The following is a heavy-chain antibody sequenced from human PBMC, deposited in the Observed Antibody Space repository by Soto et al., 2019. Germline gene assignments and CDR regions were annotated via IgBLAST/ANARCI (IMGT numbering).Heavy chain of an antibody. V-gene: IGHV1-46*01. J-gene: IGHJ4*02. Sequence: ASVKVSCKASGYTFTSYAMHWVRQAPGQELEWMGIMNPSNGSTSYAQKFQGRVTMTGDTSKSTAFMELSSLTSEDTAVYYCARGPRNWGVDYWGQGTLVTVSS. D-gene: IGHD7-27*01. CDR1: GYTFTSYA. CDR3: ARGPRNWGVDY. CDR2: MNPSNGST.